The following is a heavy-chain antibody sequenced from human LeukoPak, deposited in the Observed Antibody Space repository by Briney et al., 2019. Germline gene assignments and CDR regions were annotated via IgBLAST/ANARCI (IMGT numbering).Heavy chain of an antibody. CDR3: ARARSYLNWFDP. J-gene: IGHJ5*02. V-gene: IGHV4-39*07. CDR1: GGSISSSSYY. CDR2: IYYSGST. Sequence: SETLSLTCTVSGGSISSSSYYWGWIRQPPGKGLEGIGCIYYSGSTYYNPSLKSRVTISVDTSKNHFSLKLSSVTAADTAVYYCARARSYLNWFDPWGQGTLVTVSS. D-gene: IGHD1-26*01.